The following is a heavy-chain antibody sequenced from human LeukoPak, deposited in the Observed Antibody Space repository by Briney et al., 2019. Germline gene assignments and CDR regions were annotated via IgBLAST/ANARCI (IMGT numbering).Heavy chain of an antibody. Sequence: GRSLRLSCAASGFTFSSNAMHWVRQAPGKGLEWVAVISYDGSNKYYADSVKGRLTISRDNSKNTLYLQMNSLRAEDTAVYYCAKDSDGDYSAIDYWGQGTLVTVSS. CDR2: ISYDGSNK. CDR3: AKDSDGDYSAIDY. J-gene: IGHJ4*02. V-gene: IGHV3-30-3*01. CDR1: GFTFSSNA. D-gene: IGHD4-17*01.